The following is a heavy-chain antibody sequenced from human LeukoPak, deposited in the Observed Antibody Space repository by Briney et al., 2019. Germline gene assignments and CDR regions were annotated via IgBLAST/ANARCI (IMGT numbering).Heavy chain of an antibody. Sequence: GGSLRLSCAASGFTFSSYAMYWVRQAPGKGLEWVAVISYDGRNKYYAESVKGRFTISGDNSKNTLYLQMNSLRAEDTAVYYCARDWEHDILTGYYISGLEDWGQGTLVTVSS. CDR2: ISYDGRNK. CDR1: GFTFSSYA. D-gene: IGHD3-9*01. J-gene: IGHJ4*02. V-gene: IGHV3-30-3*01. CDR3: ARDWEHDILTGYYISGLED.